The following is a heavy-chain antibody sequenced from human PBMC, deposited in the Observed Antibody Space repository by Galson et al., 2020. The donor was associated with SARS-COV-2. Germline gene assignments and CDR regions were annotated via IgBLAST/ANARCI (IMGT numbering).Heavy chain of an antibody. Sequence: GGSLRLSCAASGFTFSSYGMHWVRQAPGKGLEWVAVISYDGSNKYYADSVKGRFTISRDNSKNTLYLQMNSLRAEDTAVYYCAKDVVSRFLEWLGSTYYYYYMDVWGKGTTVTVSS. CDR3: AKDVVSRFLEWLGSTYYYYYMDV. CDR2: ISYDGSNK. D-gene: IGHD3-3*01. CDR1: GFTFSSYG. J-gene: IGHJ6*03. V-gene: IGHV3-30*18.